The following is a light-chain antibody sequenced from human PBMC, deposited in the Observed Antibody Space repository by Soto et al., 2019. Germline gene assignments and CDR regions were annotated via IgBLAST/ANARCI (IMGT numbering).Light chain of an antibody. CDR3: SSYTSSSALVI. CDR2: DVS. V-gene: IGLV2-14*03. Sequence: ALTQPASVSGSPGQSITISCTGTSSDVGGYNLVSWYQHHPGKAPKLMIYDVSYRPSGVSNRFSGSKSGNTASLIISGLQAEDEADYYCSSYTSSSALVIFGGGTKLTVL. J-gene: IGLJ2*01. CDR1: SSDVGGYNL.